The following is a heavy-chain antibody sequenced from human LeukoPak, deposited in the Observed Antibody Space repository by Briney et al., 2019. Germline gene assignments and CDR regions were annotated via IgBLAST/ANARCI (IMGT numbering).Heavy chain of an antibody. J-gene: IGHJ5*02. CDR1: GGSISSSSYY. CDR3: ARRTGVEVAAIPWFDP. D-gene: IGHD2-15*01. V-gene: IGHV4-39*01. Sequence: SETLSLTCTVSGGSISSSSYYWGWIRRPPGKGLEWIGSIYYSGSTYYNPSLKSRVTISVDTSKNQFSLKLSSVTAADTVVYYCARRTGVEVAAIPWFDPWGQGTLVTVSS. CDR2: IYYSGST.